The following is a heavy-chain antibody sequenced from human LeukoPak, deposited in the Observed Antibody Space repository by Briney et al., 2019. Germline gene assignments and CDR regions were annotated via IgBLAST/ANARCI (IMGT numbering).Heavy chain of an antibody. V-gene: IGHV3-9*01. CDR2: ISWNSGSI. Sequence: HPGGSLRLSCAASGFIFSNYAMTWVRQAPGKGLEWVSGISWNSGSIGYADSVKGRFTISRDNAKNSLYLQMNSLRAEDTALYYCHGWGSSGYLIDAFDIWGQGTMVTVSS. D-gene: IGHD3-22*01. J-gene: IGHJ3*02. CDR1: GFIFSNYA. CDR3: HGWGSSGYLIDAFDI.